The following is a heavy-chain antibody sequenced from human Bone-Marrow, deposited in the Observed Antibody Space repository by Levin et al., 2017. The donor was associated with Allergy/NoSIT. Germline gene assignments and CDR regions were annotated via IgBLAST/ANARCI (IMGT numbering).Heavy chain of an antibody. V-gene: IGHV3-33*01. CDR1: GFSFSNYG. Sequence: GGSLRLSCAASGFSFSNYGMHWVRQAPGKGLEWVAVIWSDGSFEYYADSVKGRFTISRDNSQSTLYLQMNSLRAGDSAVYFCARSTYSYSSGGIDYWGQGTLVTVSS. D-gene: IGHD6-19*01. CDR2: IWSDGSFE. J-gene: IGHJ4*02. CDR3: ARSTYSYSSGGIDY.